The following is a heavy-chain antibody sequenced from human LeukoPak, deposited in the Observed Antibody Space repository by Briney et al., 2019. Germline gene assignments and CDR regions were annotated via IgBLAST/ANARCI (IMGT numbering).Heavy chain of an antibody. Sequence: GGSLRLSCAASGFTFSSYAMSWVRQAPGKGLEWVSAISGSGGSTYYADSVKGRFTISRDNSKNTLYLQMNSLRAEDTAVYYCVQLLHYYDSSGYEYYFDYWGQGTLVTVSS. CDR2: ISGSGGST. J-gene: IGHJ4*02. CDR3: VQLLHYYDSSGYEYYFDY. D-gene: IGHD3-22*01. V-gene: IGHV3-23*01. CDR1: GFTFSSYA.